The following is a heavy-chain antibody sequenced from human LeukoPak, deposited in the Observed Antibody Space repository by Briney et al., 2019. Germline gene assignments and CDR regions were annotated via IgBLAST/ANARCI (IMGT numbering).Heavy chain of an antibody. CDR3: ARGPPTIVVVITTGDFVS. J-gene: IGHJ4*02. CDR1: GYTFTGYY. CDR2: INPNSGGT. V-gene: IGHV1-2*02. Sequence: ASVKVSCKASGYTFTGYYIHWVRQAPGQGLEWMGWINPNSGGTNYAQKFQGRVTMTRDTSISTAYMELRRLRSDDRAVYYCARGPPTIVVVITTGDFVSWGQGTLVTVSS. D-gene: IGHD3-22*01.